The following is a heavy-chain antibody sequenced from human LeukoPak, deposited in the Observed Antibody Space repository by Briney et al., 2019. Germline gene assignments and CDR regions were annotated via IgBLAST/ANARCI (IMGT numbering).Heavy chain of an antibody. J-gene: IGHJ4*02. CDR1: GFTFDDYG. Sequence: GGSLRLSCAASGFTFDDYGMSWVRQAPGKGLEWVSGINWNGGSTGYADSVKGRFTISRDNAKNTLYLQMSSLRAEDTAVYLCARSYYSASWYSWGQGTLVTVSS. D-gene: IGHD6-13*01. CDR2: INWNGGST. V-gene: IGHV3-20*01. CDR3: ARSYYSASWYS.